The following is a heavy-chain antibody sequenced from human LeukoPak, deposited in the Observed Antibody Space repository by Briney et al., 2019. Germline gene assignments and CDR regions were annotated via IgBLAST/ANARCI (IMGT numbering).Heavy chain of an antibody. CDR2: IDWDDDK. J-gene: IGHJ4*02. Sequence: SGPTLVNPTQTLTLTCTFSGFSLSTSGMCVSWIRQPPGKALEWLARIDWDDDKYYSTSLKTRLTISKDTSKNQVVLTMTNMDPVDTATYYCARTLIYCSGGSCYLYYFDYWGQGTLVTVSS. V-gene: IGHV2-70*11. CDR1: GFSLSTSGMC. CDR3: ARTLIYCSGGSCYLYYFDY. D-gene: IGHD2-15*01.